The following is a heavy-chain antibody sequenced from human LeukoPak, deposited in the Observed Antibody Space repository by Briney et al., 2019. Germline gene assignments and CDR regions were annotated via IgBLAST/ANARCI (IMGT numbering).Heavy chain of an antibody. CDR2: IYHSGST. CDR3: ARVNIPYYYGSGDYYGMDV. J-gene: IGHJ6*02. D-gene: IGHD3-10*01. V-gene: IGHV4-4*02. Sequence: SETLSLTCAVSGGSISSSNWWSWVRQPPGKGLEWIGEIYHSGSTNYNPSLKSRVTISVDKSKNQFSLKLSSVTAADTAVYYCARVNIPYYYGSGDYYGMDVWGQGTTVTVSS. CDR1: GGSISSSNW.